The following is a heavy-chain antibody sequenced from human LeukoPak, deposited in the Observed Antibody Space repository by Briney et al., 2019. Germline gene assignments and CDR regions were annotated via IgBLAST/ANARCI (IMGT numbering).Heavy chain of an antibody. CDR3: AKDDCRGCYGVVDY. CDR1: GFTFSSYC. CDR2: ISYDGSNK. D-gene: IGHD2-15*01. J-gene: IGHJ4*02. Sequence: GSLRLSFAASGFTFSSYCLHLVRQAPGKGLEGVALISYDGSNKYYADSVKGRFTISRDNSKNTLYLQMNSLRAEDTAVYYCAKDDCRGCYGVVDYWGQGTLVTVSS. V-gene: IGHV3-30*18.